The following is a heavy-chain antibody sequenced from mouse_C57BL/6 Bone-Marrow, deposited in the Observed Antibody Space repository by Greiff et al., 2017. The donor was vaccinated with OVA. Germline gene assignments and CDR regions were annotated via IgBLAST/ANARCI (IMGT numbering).Heavy chain of an antibody. J-gene: IGHJ3*01. Sequence: VQLQQSGAELVKPGASVKVSCKASGYTFTSYWMHWVKQRPGQGLEWTGRIHPSDSDTNYNQKFKGKATLTVDKSSSTAYMQLSSLTSEDSAVYYCANLRTWFAYWGQGTLVTVSA. V-gene: IGHV1-74*01. D-gene: IGHD1-1*01. CDR3: ANLRTWFAY. CDR2: IHPSDSDT. CDR1: GYTFTSYW.